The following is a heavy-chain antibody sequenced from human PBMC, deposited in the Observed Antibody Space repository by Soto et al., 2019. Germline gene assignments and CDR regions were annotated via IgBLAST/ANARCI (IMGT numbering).Heavy chain of an antibody. V-gene: IGHV3-48*01. CDR3: VRDHIWSFDY. Sequence: GWSLRLSCAASGFTFSSYTMNWVRQAPGKGLEWVSYISLSGSDMYYAGSVKGRFTISRDNAKNSLSLQMNSLRAEDTAVYYCVRDHIWSFDYWGQGTPVTVSS. D-gene: IGHD3-10*01. CDR2: ISLSGSDM. J-gene: IGHJ4*02. CDR1: GFTFSSYT.